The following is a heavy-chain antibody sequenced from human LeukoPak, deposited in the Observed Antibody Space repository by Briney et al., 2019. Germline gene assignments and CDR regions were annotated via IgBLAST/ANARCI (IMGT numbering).Heavy chain of an antibody. J-gene: IGHJ4*02. CDR1: GYTLTELS. D-gene: IGHD2-2*01. Sequence: ASVKVSCKVSGYTLTELSMHWVRQAPGKGLEWMGGFDPEDGETIYAQKFQGRVTMTEDTSTDTAYMELSSLRSDDTAVYYCATRPPYCSSTSCYQYNYWGQGTLVTVSS. CDR3: ATRPPYCSSTSCYQYNY. V-gene: IGHV1-24*01. CDR2: FDPEDGET.